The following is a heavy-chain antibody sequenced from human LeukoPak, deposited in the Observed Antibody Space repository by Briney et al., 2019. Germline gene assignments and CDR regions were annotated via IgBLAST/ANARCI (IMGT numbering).Heavy chain of an antibody. Sequence: PGGSLRLSCAASGFSVNDYYMNWIRQAPGKGLEWVSYISSRDNLIYYADSVEGRFTVSVDNAKNSLYLHLNSLRTEDTAVYYCAREQWFRWEYWGQGVLVTVSA. CDR2: ISSRDNLI. V-gene: IGHV3-11*01. CDR1: GFSVNDYY. J-gene: IGHJ4*02. D-gene: IGHD3-22*01. CDR3: AREQWFRWEY.